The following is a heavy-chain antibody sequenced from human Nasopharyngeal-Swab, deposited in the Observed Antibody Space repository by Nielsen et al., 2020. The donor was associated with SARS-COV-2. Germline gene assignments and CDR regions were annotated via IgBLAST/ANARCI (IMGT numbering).Heavy chain of an antibody. V-gene: IGHV4-39*01. J-gene: IGHJ5*02. Sequence: SETLSLTCTVSGGSISSSSYYWGWFRQPPGKGLEGIGSIYYSGSTYYNPSLKSRVTISVDTSKNQFSLKLGSVTAADTAVYYCARNDYTGSSWFDPWGQGTLVTVSS. CDR1: GGSISSSSYY. CDR2: IYYSGST. CDR3: ARNDYTGSSWFDP. D-gene: IGHD4-11*01.